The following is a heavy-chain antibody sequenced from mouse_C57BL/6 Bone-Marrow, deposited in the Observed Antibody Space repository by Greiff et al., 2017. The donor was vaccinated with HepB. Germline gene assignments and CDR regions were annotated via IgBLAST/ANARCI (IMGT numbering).Heavy chain of an antibody. J-gene: IGHJ2*01. D-gene: IGHD2-4*01. CDR2: IHPNSGST. V-gene: IGHV1-64*01. Sequence: QVQLQQPGAELVKPGASVKLSCKASGYTFTSYWMHWVKQRPGQDLEWIGMIHPNSGSTNYNEKFKSKATLTVDKSSSTAYMQLSSLTSEDSAVYYCAILYYDYDVGFDYWGQGTTLTVSS. CDR1: GYTFTSYW. CDR3: AILYYDYDVGFDY.